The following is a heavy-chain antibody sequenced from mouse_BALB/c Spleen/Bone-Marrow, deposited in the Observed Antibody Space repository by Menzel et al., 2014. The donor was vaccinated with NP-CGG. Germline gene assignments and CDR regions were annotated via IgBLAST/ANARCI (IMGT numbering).Heavy chain of an antibody. CDR3: ARSIYDGYSEAMDY. D-gene: IGHD2-3*01. CDR2: NNPGSGGT. CDR1: GYAFTNYL. V-gene: IGHV1-54*03. J-gene: IGHJ4*01. Sequence: QVQLQQSGAELVRPGTSVKVSCRASGYAFTNYLIEWVKQRPGQGLEWIGVNNPGSGGTNYNEKFKGKATLTADKSSSTVYMQLSSLTSDDSAVYFCARSIYDGYSEAMDYWGQGTSVTVSS.